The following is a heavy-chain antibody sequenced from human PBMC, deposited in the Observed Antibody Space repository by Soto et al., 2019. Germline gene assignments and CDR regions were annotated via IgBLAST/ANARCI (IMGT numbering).Heavy chain of an antibody. V-gene: IGHV3-23*01. CDR1: GFTFNAYA. CDR2: ISGSGTST. CDR3: STYTRYFDY. D-gene: IGHD2-2*02. J-gene: IGHJ4*02. Sequence: EVHLLESGGVLVQPGGSLRLSCAASGFTFNAYAMSWVRQAPGRGLEWVSTISGSGTSTYYAASVKGRFTISRDNSKNALYFQMDSLRPEDTALYYCSTYTRYFDYWRQGTLVTVSS.